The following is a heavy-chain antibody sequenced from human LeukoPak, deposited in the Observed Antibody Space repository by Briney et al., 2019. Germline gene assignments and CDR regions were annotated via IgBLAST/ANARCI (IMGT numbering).Heavy chain of an antibody. CDR1: GYTFTGYY. D-gene: IGHD6-13*01. V-gene: IGHV1-2*02. CDR3: ARPAAAGTSAPMFWFDP. J-gene: IGHJ5*02. Sequence: GASVKVPCKASGYTFTGYYMHWVRQAPGQGLEWMGWINPNSGGTNYAQKFQGRVTMTRDTSISTAYMELSRLRSDDTAVYYCARPAAAGTSAPMFWFDPWGQGTLVTVSS. CDR2: INPNSGGT.